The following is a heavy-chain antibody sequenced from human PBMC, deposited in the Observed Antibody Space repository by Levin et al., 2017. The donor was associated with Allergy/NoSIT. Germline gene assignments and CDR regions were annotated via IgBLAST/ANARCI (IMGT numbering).Heavy chain of an antibody. D-gene: IGHD3-10*01. V-gene: IGHV3-30*18. Sequence: GGSLRLSCAASGFTFSSYGMHWVRQAPGKGLEWVAVISYDGSNKYYADSVKGRFTISRDNSKNTLYLQMNSLRAEDTAVYYCAKDTSRGSGSYYNRLDYWGQGTLVTVSS. J-gene: IGHJ4*02. CDR2: ISYDGSNK. CDR3: AKDTSRGSGSYYNRLDY. CDR1: GFTFSSYG.